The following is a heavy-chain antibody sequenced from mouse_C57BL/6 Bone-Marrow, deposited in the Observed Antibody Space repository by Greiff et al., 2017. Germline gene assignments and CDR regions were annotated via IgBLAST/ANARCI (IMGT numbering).Heavy chain of an antibody. Sequence: VQLQQPGAELVMPGASVKLSCKASGYTFTSYWMHWVKQRPGQGLEWIGEIDPSDSYTNYNQKFKGKSTLTVDKSSSTACMQLSSLTSEDSAVYDGAKGYGSNYAMDYWGQGTSVTVSS. CDR3: AKGYGSNYAMDY. D-gene: IGHD1-1*01. CDR2: IDPSDSYT. V-gene: IGHV1-69*01. J-gene: IGHJ4*01. CDR1: GYTFTSYW.